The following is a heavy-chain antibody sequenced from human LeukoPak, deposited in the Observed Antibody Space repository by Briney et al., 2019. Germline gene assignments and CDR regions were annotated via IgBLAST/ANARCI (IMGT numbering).Heavy chain of an antibody. CDR2: ISSSSSYI. V-gene: IGHV3-21*01. D-gene: IGHD5-18*01. CDR3: ARGPTWIPTVDCWFDP. Sequence: GGSLRLSCTASRFTFSSYSMNWVRQAPGKGLEWVSSISSSSSYIYYADSVKGRFTISRDNAKNSLYLQMNSLRAEDTAVYYCARGPTWIPTVDCWFDPWGQGTLVTVSS. J-gene: IGHJ5*02. CDR1: RFTFSSYS.